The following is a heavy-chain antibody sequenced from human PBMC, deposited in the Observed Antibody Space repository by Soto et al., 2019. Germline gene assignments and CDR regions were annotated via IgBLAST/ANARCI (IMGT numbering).Heavy chain of an antibody. Sequence: EVQLVESGGGLVQPGGSLRLSCAASGFTFSDHYMDWVRQAPGTGREWVGRTRNKANSDTTEYAASVKGRFTISRDDSKHSLYLQINSLTTEDTAVYYGARTVTTWQLDLWGRGTLVTVSS. CDR3: ARTVTTWQLDL. CDR2: TRNKANSDTT. V-gene: IGHV3-72*01. CDR1: GFTFSDHY. J-gene: IGHJ2*01. D-gene: IGHD4-17*01.